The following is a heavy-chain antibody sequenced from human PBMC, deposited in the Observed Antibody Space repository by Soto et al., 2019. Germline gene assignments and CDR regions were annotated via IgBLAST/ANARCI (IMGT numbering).Heavy chain of an antibody. CDR2: ISGSGGST. CDR1: GFTFSSYA. V-gene: IGHV3-23*01. J-gene: IGHJ6*02. D-gene: IGHD2-15*01. CDR3: AKAEGGSGGSPIMDV. Sequence: GGYLRLSCAASGFTFSSYAMSWVRQAPGKGLEWVSAISGSGGSTYYADSVKGRVTISRDNSKNTLYLQMNSLRAEDTAVYYCAKAEGGSGGSPIMDVWGQGTTVSVSS.